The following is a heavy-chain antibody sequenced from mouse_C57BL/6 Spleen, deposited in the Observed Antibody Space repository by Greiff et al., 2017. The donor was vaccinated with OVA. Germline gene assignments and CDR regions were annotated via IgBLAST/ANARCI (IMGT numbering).Heavy chain of an antibody. CDR1: GYSFTSYY. CDR2: IYPGSGYT. Sequence: QVQLQQSGPELVKPGASVKISCKASGYSFTSYYIHWVKQRPGQGLEWIGWIYPGSGYTKYNEKFKGKATLTADTSSSTAYMQLSSLTSEDSAVYYSARRGYEGNTEWGQGTTLTVSS. CDR3: ARRGYEGNTE. D-gene: IGHD2-3*01. V-gene: IGHV1-66*01. J-gene: IGHJ2*01.